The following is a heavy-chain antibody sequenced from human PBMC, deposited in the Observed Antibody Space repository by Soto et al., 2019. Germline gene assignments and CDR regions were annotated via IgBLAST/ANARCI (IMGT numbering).Heavy chain of an antibody. CDR3: AKELIYYRPSYGMDV. CDR2: ISYDGSNK. J-gene: IGHJ6*02. V-gene: IGHV3-30*18. Sequence: QSGGSLRLSCAASGFTFSSYGMHWVRQAPGKGLEWVAVISYDGSNKYYADSVKGRFTISRDNSKNTLYLQMNSLRAEDTAVYYCAKELIYYRPSYGMDVWGQGTTVTVSS. D-gene: IGHD3-16*01. CDR1: GFTFSSYG.